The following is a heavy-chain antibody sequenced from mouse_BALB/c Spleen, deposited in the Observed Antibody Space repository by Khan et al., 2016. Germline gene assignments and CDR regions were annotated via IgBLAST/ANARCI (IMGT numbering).Heavy chain of an antibody. D-gene: IGHD2-1*01. Sequence: QVRLQQSGAELVKPGASVKMSCKAFGYTFTTYPIEWMKQNHGKSLEWIGNFHPYNDDTKYNEKFKGKAKLTVEKSSSTVYLELSRLTSDDSAVSYSARGGNYRDYAMDYWGQGTSVTVSS. CDR3: ARGGNYRDYAMDY. CDR1: GYTFTTYP. CDR2: FHPYNDDT. J-gene: IGHJ4*01. V-gene: IGHV1-47*01.